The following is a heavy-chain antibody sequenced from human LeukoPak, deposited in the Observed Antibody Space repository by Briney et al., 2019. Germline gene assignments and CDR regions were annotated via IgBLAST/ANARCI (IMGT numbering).Heavy chain of an antibody. V-gene: IGHV3-48*03. CDR3: ARDNNDSEDY. CDR2: ISTSGSTI. J-gene: IGHJ4*02. Sequence: GGSLRLSCAASGFTFSTYEMNWVRQAPGKGLEWVSFISTSGSTIYYADSVKGRFTISRDNAKNSLSLQMNSLRAEDTAVYYCARDNNDSEDYWGQGTLVTVSS. CDR1: GFTFSTYE. D-gene: IGHD3-22*01.